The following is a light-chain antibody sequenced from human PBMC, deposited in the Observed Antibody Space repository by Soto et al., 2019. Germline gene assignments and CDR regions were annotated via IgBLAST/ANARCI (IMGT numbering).Light chain of an antibody. CDR3: QQYSYFAK. J-gene: IGKJ1*01. V-gene: IGKV1-5*03. CDR1: QSISSW. Sequence: DIQMTQSPSTLSASVGDRVTITCRASQSISSWLTWYQQKAGQAPKLLIYKASIVESGVPSRFSGSGSGTEFTLTISSLQPDDSANYYCQQYSYFAKFGQGTRVEVK. CDR2: KAS.